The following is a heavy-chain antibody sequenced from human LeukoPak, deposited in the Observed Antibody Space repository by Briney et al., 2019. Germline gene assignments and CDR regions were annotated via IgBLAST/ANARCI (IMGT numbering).Heavy chain of an antibody. CDR2: ISSSSTI. CDR1: GFTFSSYS. Sequence: PGGSLRLSCAASGFTFSSYSMNWVRQAPGKGLEWVSYISSSSTIYYADSVKGRFTISRDNAKNSLYLQMNSLRAEDTAVYYCAREYYLFLTYYMDVWGKGTTVTVSS. D-gene: IGHD3-3*01. V-gene: IGHV3-48*01. CDR3: AREYYLFLTYYMDV. J-gene: IGHJ6*03.